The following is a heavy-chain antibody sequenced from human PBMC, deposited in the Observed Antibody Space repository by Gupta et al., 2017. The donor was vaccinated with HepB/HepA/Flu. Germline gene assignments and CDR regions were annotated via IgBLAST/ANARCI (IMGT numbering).Heavy chain of an antibody. CDR2: IWYDGSNK. Sequence: QVQLVESGGGVVQPGRSLRLSCAASGFTFSSYGMHWVRQAPGKGLEWVAVIWYDGSNKYYADSVKGRFTISRDNSKNTLYLQMNSLRAEDTAVYYCAREGYCSSTSCRHLQHWGQGTLVTVSS. V-gene: IGHV3-33*01. CDR3: AREGYCSSTSCRHLQH. D-gene: IGHD2-2*01. J-gene: IGHJ1*01. CDR1: GFTFSSYG.